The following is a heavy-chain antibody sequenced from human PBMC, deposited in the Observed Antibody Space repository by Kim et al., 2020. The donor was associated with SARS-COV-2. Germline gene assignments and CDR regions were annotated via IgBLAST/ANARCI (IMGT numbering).Heavy chain of an antibody. CDR1: GYTFTSYD. CDR3: ARREKQLNDAFDI. J-gene: IGHJ3*02. V-gene: IGHV1-8*01. CDR2: MNPNSGNT. Sequence: ASVKVSCKASGYTFTSYDINWVRQATGQGLEWMGWMNPNSGNTGYAQKFQGRVTMTRNTSISTAYMELSSLRSEDTAVYYCARREKQLNDAFDIWGQGTMVTVSS. D-gene: IGHD6-6*01.